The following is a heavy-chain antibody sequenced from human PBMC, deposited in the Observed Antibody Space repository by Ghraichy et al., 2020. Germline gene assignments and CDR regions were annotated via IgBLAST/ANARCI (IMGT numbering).Heavy chain of an antibody. CDR2: INHSGST. V-gene: IGHV4-34*01. Sequence: SETLSLTCAVYGGSFSGYYWSWIRQPPGKGLEWIGEINHSGSTNYNPSLKSRVTISVDTSKNQFSLKLSSVTAADTAVYYCARPRRTGGGFDYWGQGTLVTVSS. D-gene: IGHD3-16*01. CDR3: ARPRRTGGGFDY. CDR1: GGSFSGYY. J-gene: IGHJ4*02.